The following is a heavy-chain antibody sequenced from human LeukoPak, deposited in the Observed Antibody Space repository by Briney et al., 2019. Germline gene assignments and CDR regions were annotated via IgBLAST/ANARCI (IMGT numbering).Heavy chain of an antibody. CDR3: ARVWPYSSSWYFGNWFDP. V-gene: IGHV1-69*02. D-gene: IGHD6-13*01. Sequence: SVKVSCKASGGTFSSYTISWVRQAPGQGLEWMGRIIPILGIANYAQKFQGRVTITADKSTSTAYMELSSLRSEDTAVYYCARVWPYSSSWYFGNWFDPWGQGTLVTVSS. CDR2: IIPILGIA. J-gene: IGHJ5*02. CDR1: GGTFSSYT.